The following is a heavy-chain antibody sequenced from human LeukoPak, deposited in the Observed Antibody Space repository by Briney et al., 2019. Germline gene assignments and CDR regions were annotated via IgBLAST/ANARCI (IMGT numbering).Heavy chain of an antibody. Sequence: ASVKVSCKVSRYTLTELSMHWVRQAPGKGLEWMGGFDPEDGETIYAQKFQGRVTMTEDTSTDTAYMELSSLRSEDTAVYYCATDSPTYYDFWSADSGYFQHWGQGTLVTVSS. V-gene: IGHV1-24*01. CDR1: RYTLTELS. D-gene: IGHD3-3*01. CDR2: FDPEDGET. CDR3: ATDSPTYYDFWSADSGYFQH. J-gene: IGHJ1*01.